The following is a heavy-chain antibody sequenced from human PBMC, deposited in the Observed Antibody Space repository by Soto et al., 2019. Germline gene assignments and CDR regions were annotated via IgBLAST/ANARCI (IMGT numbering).Heavy chain of an antibody. CDR2: TRGSGGSA. CDR3: AKGGGLRNQLLYGYYFHGMDV. V-gene: IGHV3-23*01. J-gene: IGHJ6*02. CDR1: GFSFSSYA. Sequence: EVQLLQSGGGLVQPGMSLRISCVASGFSFSSYAMSWVRQAPGKGLEWVSSTRGSGGSAYYADSVKGRFTIARDNSKNTLHLEVSSLRAEDTAVYYCAKGGGLRNQLLYGYYFHGMDVWDQGTTVTVSS. D-gene: IGHD3-10*01.